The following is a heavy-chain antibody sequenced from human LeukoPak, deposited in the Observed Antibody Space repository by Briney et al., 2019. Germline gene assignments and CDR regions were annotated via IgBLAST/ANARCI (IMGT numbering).Heavy chain of an antibody. CDR3: VKRYGDYVGAYTD. V-gene: IGHV3-23*01. CDR2: IGRSGART. D-gene: IGHD4-17*01. J-gene: IGHJ4*02. CDR1: GFTIRSCS. Sequence: PAASLRLSCAASGFTIRSCSMIWLRQAPGKVQQWVSTIGRSGARTDYADYVKGRFTISRDNSKNTLYLQMNSLRAEDVAVYYCVKRYGDYVGAYTDWGQGTLSPSPQ.